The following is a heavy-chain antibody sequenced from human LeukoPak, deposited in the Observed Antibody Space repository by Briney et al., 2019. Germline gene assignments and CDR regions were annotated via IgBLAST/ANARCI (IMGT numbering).Heavy chain of an antibody. Sequence: GGSLRLSCAASGFTFSSYWMSWVRHAPGKGLEWVANIKQDGSEKYYVDSVKGRFTISRDNAKNSLYLQMNSLRAEDTAVYYCARAVAVAVMDYWGQGTLVTVSS. CDR1: GFTFSSYW. CDR3: ARAVAVAVMDY. D-gene: IGHD6-19*01. CDR2: IKQDGSEK. V-gene: IGHV3-7*01. J-gene: IGHJ4*02.